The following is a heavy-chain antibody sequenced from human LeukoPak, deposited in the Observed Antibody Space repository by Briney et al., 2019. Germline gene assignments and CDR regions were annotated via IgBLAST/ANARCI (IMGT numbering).Heavy chain of an antibody. D-gene: IGHD3-9*01. J-gene: IGHJ4*02. CDR2: IKSKGDGGTT. V-gene: IGHV3-15*01. Sequence: GGSLRLSCAASGFSFSNAWMTWVRQAPGKGLEWVGRIKSKGDGGTTDYAAPVKVRFTISRDDSKNTLYLQMSSLKSEDTAVYYCVKYYDILTGYWTPWGQGTLGTVSS. CDR1: GFSFSNAW. CDR3: VKYYDILTGYWTP.